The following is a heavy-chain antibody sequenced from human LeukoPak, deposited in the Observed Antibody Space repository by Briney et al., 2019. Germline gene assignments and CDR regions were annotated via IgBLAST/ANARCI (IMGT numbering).Heavy chain of an antibody. CDR1: GFTVSSNY. Sequence: GGSLRLSCAASGFTVSSNYMSWVRQAPGKGLEWVSAISGSGGSTYYADSVKGRFTISRDNSKNTLYLQMNSLRAEDTAVYYCARDSNWEKFDYWGQGTLVTVSS. J-gene: IGHJ4*02. V-gene: IGHV3-53*01. D-gene: IGHD7-27*01. CDR3: ARDSNWEKFDY. CDR2: ISGSGGST.